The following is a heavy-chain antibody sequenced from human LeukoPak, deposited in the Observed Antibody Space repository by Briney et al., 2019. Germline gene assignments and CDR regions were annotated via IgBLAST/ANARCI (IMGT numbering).Heavy chain of an antibody. Sequence: ASVKVSCKASGYTFTSYAMHWVRQAPGQRLEWMGWINAGNGNTKYSQEFQGRVTITRDTSASTAYMELSSLRSEDMAVYYCARVDYYDSSGQYDYWGQGTLVTVSS. CDR3: ARVDYYDSSGQYDY. J-gene: IGHJ4*02. V-gene: IGHV1-3*03. CDR2: INAGNGNT. D-gene: IGHD3-22*01. CDR1: GYTFTSYA.